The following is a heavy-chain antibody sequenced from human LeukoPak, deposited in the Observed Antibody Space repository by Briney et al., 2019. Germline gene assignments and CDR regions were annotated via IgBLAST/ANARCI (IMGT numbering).Heavy chain of an antibody. CDR1: GFTFSSYW. CDR2: IKQDESEK. V-gene: IGHV3-7*01. CDR3: ARSPVEMAQEGDYFDY. Sequence: GGSLRLSCAASGFTFSSYWMSWVRQAPGKGLEWVANIKQDESEKYYVDSVKGRFTISRDNAKNSLYLQMNSLRAEDTAVYYCARSPVEMAQEGDYFDYWGQGTLVTVSS. J-gene: IGHJ4*02. D-gene: IGHD5-24*01.